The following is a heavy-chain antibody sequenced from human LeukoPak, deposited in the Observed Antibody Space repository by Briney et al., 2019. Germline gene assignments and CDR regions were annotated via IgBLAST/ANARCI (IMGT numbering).Heavy chain of an antibody. CDR3: ARDDGSATLGFDA. CDR1: GTTFSRSA. D-gene: IGHD3-9*01. J-gene: IGHJ4*02. V-gene: IGHV1-69*05. CDR2: VIPILGTT. Sequence: SVKVSCKASGTTFSRSAISWVRQAPGQGLEWIGGVIPILGTTNYAQKFQDRVSITTDESTSTAYMEVSSLRSVDTAVYFCARDDGSATLGFDAWGQGTLVTVP.